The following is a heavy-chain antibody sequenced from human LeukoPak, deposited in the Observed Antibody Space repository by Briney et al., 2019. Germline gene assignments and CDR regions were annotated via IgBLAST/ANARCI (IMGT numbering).Heavy chain of an antibody. CDR2: ISSSSSYI. CDR1: GFTFSSYS. J-gene: IGHJ1*01. CDR3: AKDDAWGRYKD. D-gene: IGHD3-16*01. Sequence: GGSLRLSCAASGFTFSSYSMNWVRQAPGKGLEWVSSISSSSSYIYYADSVKGRFTISRDNSKNTLYLQMNSLRAEDTAVYYCAKDDAWGRYKDWGQGTLVTVSS. V-gene: IGHV3-21*04.